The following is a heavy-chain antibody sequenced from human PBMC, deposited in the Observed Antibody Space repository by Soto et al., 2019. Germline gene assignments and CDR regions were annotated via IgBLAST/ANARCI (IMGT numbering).Heavy chain of an antibody. D-gene: IGHD3-9*01. CDR1: GFTFINAW. CDR3: TTASNYDILTGYHH. J-gene: IGHJ5*02. Sequence: PGGSLRLSCAASGFTFINAWMTWVRQAPGKGLEWVGHIKRKPDGGTTDYAAPVKGRFTISRDDSKNTLYLQMNSLKTEDTAVYYCTTASNYDILTGYHHWGQGTLVTVSS. CDR2: IKRKPDGGTT. V-gene: IGHV3-15*01.